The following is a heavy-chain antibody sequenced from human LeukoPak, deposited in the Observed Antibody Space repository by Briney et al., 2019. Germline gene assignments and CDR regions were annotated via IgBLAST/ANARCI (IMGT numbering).Heavy chain of an antibody. CDR3: ARWLQLLHYFDY. V-gene: IGHV3-33*01. CDR2: IWYDGSNK. D-gene: IGHD5-24*01. Sequence: PGRSLRLSCAASGFTFSSYGMHWVRQAPGKGLEWVAVIWYDGSNKYYADSVKGRFTISRDNSKNTLYLQMNSLRAEDTAVYYCARWLQLLHYFDYWGQGTLVTVSS. CDR1: GFTFSSYG. J-gene: IGHJ4*02.